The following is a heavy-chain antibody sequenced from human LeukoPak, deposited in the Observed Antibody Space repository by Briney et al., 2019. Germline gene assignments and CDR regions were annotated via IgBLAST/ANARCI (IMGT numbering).Heavy chain of an antibody. J-gene: IGHJ4*02. Sequence: SETLSLTCTVSGGSISSSSYYWGWIRQPPGKGLEWIGSIYYSGSTYYNPSLKSRVTISVDTSKNQFSLKLSSVTAADTAVYYCAREEMGITIFGVVITTFDYWGQGTLVTVSS. V-gene: IGHV4-39*07. CDR1: GGSISSSSYY. D-gene: IGHD3-3*01. CDR2: IYYSGST. CDR3: AREEMGITIFGVVITTFDY.